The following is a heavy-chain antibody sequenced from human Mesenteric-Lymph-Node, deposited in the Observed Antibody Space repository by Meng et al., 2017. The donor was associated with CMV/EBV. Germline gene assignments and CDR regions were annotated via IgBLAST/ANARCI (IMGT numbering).Heavy chain of an antibody. CDR1: GFTFSSYW. V-gene: IGHV4-34*01. CDR2: INHSGST. J-gene: IGHJ4*02. CDR3: ARARGHEVYAIDY. Sequence: ESLKISCAASGFTFSSYWMHWVRQAPGKGLEWIGEINHSGSTNYNPSLKSRVTISVDTSKNQFSLNLNSVTAADTAVYYCARARGHEVYAIDYWGQGTLVTVSS. D-gene: IGHD2-8*01.